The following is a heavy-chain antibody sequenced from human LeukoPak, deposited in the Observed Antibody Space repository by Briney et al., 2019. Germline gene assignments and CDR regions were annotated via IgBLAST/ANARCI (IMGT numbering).Heavy chain of an antibody. CDR2: ISWNSGSI. CDR3: AKDISSMVRGVAFDI. D-gene: IGHD3-10*01. J-gene: IGHJ3*02. V-gene: IGHV3-9*01. CDR1: GFTFSSYA. Sequence: GGSLILSCAASGFTFSSYAMHWVRQAPGKGLEWVSGISWNSGSIGYADSVKGRFTISRDNAKNSLYLQMNSLRAEDTALYYCAKDISSMVRGVAFDIWGQGTMVTVSS.